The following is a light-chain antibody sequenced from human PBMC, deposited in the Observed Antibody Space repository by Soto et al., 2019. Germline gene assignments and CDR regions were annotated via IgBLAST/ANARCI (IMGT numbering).Light chain of an antibody. Sequence: THSPCTPSVSPEEIATRSCRASQSVSSGYLASYQQQPGQPPRLLIYGASSRGTGVPDGFSGSESGTDFTLPISRLEHADFAVYYCQQHGSSPWTFGQGTKVDIK. CDR1: QSVSSGY. V-gene: IGKV3-20*01. CDR3: QQHGSSPWT. CDR2: GAS. J-gene: IGKJ1*01.